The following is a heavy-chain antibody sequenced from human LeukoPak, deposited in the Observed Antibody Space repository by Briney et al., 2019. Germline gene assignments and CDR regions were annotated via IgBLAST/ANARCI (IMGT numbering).Heavy chain of an antibody. Sequence: PGGSLRLSCAASGFIFSTYAMSWVRQAPGKGLEWVSYIASSSSDMYYADSVKGRFIISRDNAKNSVYLQMNSLRVEDTAIYYCARADGDYWGQGNLVTVSS. J-gene: IGHJ4*02. V-gene: IGHV3-21*05. CDR3: ARADGDY. CDR2: IASSSSDM. CDR1: GFIFSTYA.